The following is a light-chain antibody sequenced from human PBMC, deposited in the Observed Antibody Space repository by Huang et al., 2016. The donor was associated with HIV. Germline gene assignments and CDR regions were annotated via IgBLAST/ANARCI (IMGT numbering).Light chain of an antibody. CDR3: QQYGTSPLT. J-gene: IGKJ3*01. CDR2: GAS. CDR1: QSVSSSY. V-gene: IGKV3-20*01. Sequence: EIVLTQSPGTLSFSPGERATLSCRASQSVSSSYLAWYQQKPGQAPRRLIYGASSRATDIPDRFSGRGSGTDFTLTISRLEPEDFAVYYCQQYGTSPLTFGPGTKVDIK.